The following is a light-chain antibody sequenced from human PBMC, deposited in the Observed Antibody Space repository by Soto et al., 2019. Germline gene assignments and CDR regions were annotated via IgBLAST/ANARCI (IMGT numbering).Light chain of an antibody. CDR2: WAS. Sequence: CSSNNKDDLAWYQQKPGQPPKLLIYWASSREYGVPVRCSGGGSGTDFTLAICSLQAEDGVRYCSKHSYSMPRTFGEGTKVDIK. CDR3: KHSYSMPRT. J-gene: IGKJ1*01. CDR1: CSSNNKDD. V-gene: IGKV4-1*01.